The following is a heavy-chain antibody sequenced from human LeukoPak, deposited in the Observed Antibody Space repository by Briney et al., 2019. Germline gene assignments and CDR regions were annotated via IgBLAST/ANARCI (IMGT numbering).Heavy chain of an antibody. V-gene: IGHV3-7*01. D-gene: IGHD3-10*01. CDR3: ARDYVLLWFGEPRFDY. CDR2: IKQDGSEK. CDR1: GFTFSNHG. Sequence: GGSLRLSCAASGFTFSNHGMNWVRQAPGKGLEWVANIKQDGSEKYYVDSVKGRFTISRDNAKNSLYLQMNSLRAEDTAVYYCARDYVLLWFGEPRFDYWGQGTLVTVSS. J-gene: IGHJ4*02.